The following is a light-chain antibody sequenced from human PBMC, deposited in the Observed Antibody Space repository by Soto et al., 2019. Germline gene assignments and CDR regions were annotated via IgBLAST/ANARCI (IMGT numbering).Light chain of an antibody. Sequence: AIRMTQSPSSFSASTGDRVTITCRASQGISSYLAWYQQKPGKAPKLLIYAASTLQSGVPSRFSGSGSGTEFTLTISSLKPDDFATYYCQQYNSYSPRTFGQGTKVDI. CDR2: AAS. CDR3: QQYNSYSPRT. V-gene: IGKV1-8*01. CDR1: QGISSY. J-gene: IGKJ1*01.